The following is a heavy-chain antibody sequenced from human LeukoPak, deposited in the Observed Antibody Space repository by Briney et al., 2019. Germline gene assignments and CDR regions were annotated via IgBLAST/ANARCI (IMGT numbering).Heavy chain of an antibody. D-gene: IGHD4-11*01. CDR1: GFPFSRYW. CDR2: IKQDGSEE. J-gene: IGHJ4*02. V-gene: IGHV3-7*01. Sequence: GGSLRLSCAASGFPFSRYWMSWVRQAPGKGLEWVANIKQDGSEEYYVDSVKGRFTISKDNAKNSLCLLMNSLRAEGTAGYYFARARPGDNSNGHYFDYWGQGTLVTVSS. CDR3: ARARPGDNSNGHYFDY.